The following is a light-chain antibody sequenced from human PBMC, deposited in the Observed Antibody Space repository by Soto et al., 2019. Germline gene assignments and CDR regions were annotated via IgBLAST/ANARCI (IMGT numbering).Light chain of an antibody. CDR2: GAS. CDR1: QSISSD. J-gene: IGKJ2*01. Sequence: EIMMTQSPDTLSVSPGERATVSCWASQSISSDFAWFQLKPGQAPRLLIYGASTRAPDVPDRFSGSGSGTEFTLTISSLQSEDFAVYYCQQYNNRPYTFGQGTKLEIK. CDR3: QQYNNRPYT. V-gene: IGKV3-15*01.